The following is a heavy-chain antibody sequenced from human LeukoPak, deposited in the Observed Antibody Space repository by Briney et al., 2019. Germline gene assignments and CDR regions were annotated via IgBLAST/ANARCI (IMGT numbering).Heavy chain of an antibody. Sequence: SSETLSLTCTVSGASITSYFWTWIRQPAGKGLEWIGRIYTSGSTNYNPSLKSRVTMSVDTSKNQFSLKLSSVTAADTAVYYCARDNPMQLWLGPYYYYMHVWGKGTTVTVSS. J-gene: IGHJ6*03. V-gene: IGHV4-4*07. CDR2: IYTSGST. CDR3: ARDNPMQLWLGPYYYYMHV. CDR1: GASITSYF. D-gene: IGHD5-18*01.